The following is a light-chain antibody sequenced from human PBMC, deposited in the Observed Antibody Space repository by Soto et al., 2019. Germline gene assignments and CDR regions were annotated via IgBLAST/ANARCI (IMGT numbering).Light chain of an antibody. J-gene: IGKJ5*01. CDR2: AAS. V-gene: IGKV1-12*01. CDR3: QQAYSTPRLT. CDR1: QDIGDW. Sequence: DIQMTQSPSSVSASVGDRVSITCRASQDIGDWLAWYQQKPGKAPKLLVYAASSLQSGVPSRFSGSGSGTDFTLTISSLQPEDFATYHCQQAYSTPRLTFGQGTRLEIK.